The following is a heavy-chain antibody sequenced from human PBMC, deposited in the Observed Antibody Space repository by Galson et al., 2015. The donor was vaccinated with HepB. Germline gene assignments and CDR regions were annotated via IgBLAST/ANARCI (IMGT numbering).Heavy chain of an antibody. CDR3: AKVHLYSYGMGDAFDI. D-gene: IGHD5-18*01. J-gene: IGHJ3*02. Sequence: SLRLSCAASGFTFSSYGMHWVRQAPGKGLEWVAVISYDGSNKYYADSVKGRFTISRDNSKNTLYLQMNSLRAEDTAVYYCAKVHLYSYGMGDAFDIWGQGTMVTVSS. CDR1: GFTFSSYG. CDR2: ISYDGSNK. V-gene: IGHV3-30*18.